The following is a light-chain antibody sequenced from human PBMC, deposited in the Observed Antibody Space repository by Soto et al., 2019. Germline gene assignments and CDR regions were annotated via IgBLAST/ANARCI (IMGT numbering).Light chain of an antibody. CDR3: MQGTDWPWK. J-gene: IGKJ1*01. CDR1: HSLAHSDGNTY. CDR2: RVS. V-gene: IGKV2-30*02. Sequence: DVVMTQSPLSLPVTLGQPASISCRSSHSLAHSDGNTYLSWFQQRPGQSPRRLVSRVSNRDSGVPDRFSGSGSGTDFTLRISRVEAEDVGVYYCMQGTDWPWKFGQGTNVELK.